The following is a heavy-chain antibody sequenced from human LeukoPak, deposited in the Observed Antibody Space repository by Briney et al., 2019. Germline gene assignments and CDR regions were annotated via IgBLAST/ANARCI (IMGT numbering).Heavy chain of an antibody. V-gene: IGHV1-2*04. Sequence: EASVKVSCKASGYTFTGYYMHWVRQAPGQGLEWMGWINPNSGGTNYAQKFQGWVTMTRDTSISTAYMELSRLRSDDTAVYYCARAGYSSGSGDAFDIWGQGTMVTVSS. D-gene: IGHD6-19*01. CDR1: GYTFTGYY. CDR3: ARAGYSSGSGDAFDI. CDR2: INPNSGGT. J-gene: IGHJ3*02.